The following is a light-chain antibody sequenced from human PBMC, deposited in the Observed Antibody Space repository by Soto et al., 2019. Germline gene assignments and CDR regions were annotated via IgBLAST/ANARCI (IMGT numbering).Light chain of an antibody. Sequence: DIQMTQSPSTLSASVGDRVTITCRASQSISNWLAWYQQKPGKAPKLLIYQTSNLESGVPSRFSGSGSGTEFSLTISSLQPDDFATYYCQQYKSFSLTFGGGTRVEVK. V-gene: IGKV1-5*03. CDR2: QTS. J-gene: IGKJ4*01. CDR3: QQYKSFSLT. CDR1: QSISNW.